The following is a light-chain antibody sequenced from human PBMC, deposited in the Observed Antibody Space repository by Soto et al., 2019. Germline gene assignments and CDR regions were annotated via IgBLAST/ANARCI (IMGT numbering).Light chain of an antibody. Sequence: QSALTQPRSVSGSPGQSVTISCTGTSSDVGNYNYVSWYQHRPGKAPKLMISDVSKRPSGVPDRFPGSKSGNTASLTISGLQAEDEADYYCCSFAGSPYVFGTGTKLTVL. CDR2: DVS. CDR3: CSFAGSPYV. V-gene: IGLV2-11*01. J-gene: IGLJ1*01. CDR1: SSDVGNYNY.